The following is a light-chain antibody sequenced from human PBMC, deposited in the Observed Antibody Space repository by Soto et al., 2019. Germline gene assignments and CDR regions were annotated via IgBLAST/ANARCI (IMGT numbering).Light chain of an antibody. J-gene: IGKJ4*01. CDR3: QQYYNWPQLT. Sequence: IVVTQSPATLSVSPGETVTLSCRVSQSVSSSLACYQQKPGQAPRLLISGAYTRATGIPARFSGSGSGTEFTLTISGLQSEDFAVYYCQQYYNWPQLTFGGGTRVEIE. V-gene: IGKV3-15*01. CDR2: GAY. CDR1: QSVSSS.